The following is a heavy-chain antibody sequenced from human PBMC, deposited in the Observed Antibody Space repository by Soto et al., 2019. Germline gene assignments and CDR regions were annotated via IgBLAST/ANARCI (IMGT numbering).Heavy chain of an antibody. CDR3: AKDKGNGSWKRPDGMDV. D-gene: IGHD6-13*01. CDR2: ISWNSGSI. J-gene: IGHJ6*02. V-gene: IGHV3-9*01. CDR1: GFTFDDYA. Sequence: GGSLRLSCVASGFTFDDYAMHWVRQATGKGLEWVSGISWNSGSIGYADSVKGRFTISRDNAKNSLYLQMNSLRAEDTALYYCAKDKGNGSWKRPDGMDVWGQGTTVTVSS.